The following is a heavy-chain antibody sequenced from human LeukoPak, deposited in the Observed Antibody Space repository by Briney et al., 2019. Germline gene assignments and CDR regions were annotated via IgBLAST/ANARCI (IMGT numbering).Heavy chain of an antibody. D-gene: IGHD3-10*01. CDR1: GGSFSGYY. CDR2: INHSGST. V-gene: IGHV4-34*01. Sequence: SETLSLTCAVYGGSFSGYYWSWIRQPPGKGLEWIGEINHSGSTNYNPSLKSRVTISVDTSKNQFSLKLSSVTAADTAVYYCAGKIRGYRTNYYYYYYYMDVWGKGTTVTVSS. CDR3: AGKIRGYRTNYYYYYYYMDV. J-gene: IGHJ6*03.